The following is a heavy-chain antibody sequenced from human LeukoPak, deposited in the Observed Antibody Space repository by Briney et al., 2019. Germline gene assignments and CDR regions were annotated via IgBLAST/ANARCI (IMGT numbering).Heavy chain of an antibody. Sequence: GASVKVSCKASGYTFTGYYMHWVRQAPGQGLEWMGWINPNSGGTNYAQKFQGWVTMTRDTSISTAYMELSRLRSDDTAVYYCARAPVGATPPYFDYWGQGTLVTVSS. CDR3: ARAPVGATPPYFDY. CDR1: GYTFTGYY. CDR2: INPNSGGT. J-gene: IGHJ4*02. V-gene: IGHV1-2*04. D-gene: IGHD1-26*01.